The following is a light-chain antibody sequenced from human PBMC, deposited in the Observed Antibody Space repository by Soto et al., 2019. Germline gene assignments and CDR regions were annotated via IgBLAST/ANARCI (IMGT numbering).Light chain of an antibody. V-gene: IGKV3-20*01. CDR1: QTVDSSY. Sequence: EIVLTQSPGTLSLSPGETATLSCRASQTVDSSYLAWYHHKPGQAPRLLIYGAGSRATGTPDRFSGRGSGTDFTLTISRLEPEDFAVYYCQQYGSSPRTFGQGTKVEIK. CDR2: GAG. CDR3: QQYGSSPRT. J-gene: IGKJ1*01.